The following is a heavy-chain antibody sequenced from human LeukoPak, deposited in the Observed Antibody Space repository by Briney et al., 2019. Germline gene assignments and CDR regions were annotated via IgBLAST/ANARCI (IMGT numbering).Heavy chain of an antibody. CDR3: ARHNADGDYVSLGPDY. V-gene: IGHV5-51*01. CDR2: IYPGDSDT. CDR1: GYSFTTYW. J-gene: IGHJ4*02. Sequence: GESLKISCKNSGYSFTTYWIGWVRQMPGKGLEWMGIIYPGDSDTRYSPSFQGQVTISADKSISTAYLQWSSLKASDTAMYYCARHNADGDYVSLGPDYWGQGTLVTVSS. D-gene: IGHD4-17*01.